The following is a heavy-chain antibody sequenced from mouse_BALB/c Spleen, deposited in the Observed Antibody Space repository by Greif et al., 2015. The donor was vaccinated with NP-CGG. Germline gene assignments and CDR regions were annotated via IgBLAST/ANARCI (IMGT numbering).Heavy chain of an antibody. D-gene: IGHD3-1*01. CDR2: IFPGTGTT. CDR1: GYTFTSYW. Sequence: QVQLQQSGAELVKPGASVKLSCKTSGYTFTSYWIQWAKQRPGQGLGWIGEIFPGTGTTYYNEKFKGKATLTIDTSSSTAYMQLSSLTSEDSAVYFCARSGDGTGYAMDYWGQGTSVTVSS. CDR3: ARSGDGTGYAMDY. V-gene: IGHV1S132*01. J-gene: IGHJ4*01.